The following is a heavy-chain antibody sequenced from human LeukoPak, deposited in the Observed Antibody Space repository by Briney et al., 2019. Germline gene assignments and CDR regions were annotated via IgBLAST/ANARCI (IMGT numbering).Heavy chain of an antibody. CDR2: INHSGST. CDR1: GGSFSGYY. J-gene: IGHJ6*02. V-gene: IGHV4-34*01. Sequence: SETLSLTCAVYGGSFSGYYWSWIRQPPGKGLEWIGEINHSGSTNYNPSLKSRVTISVDTSKNQFSLKLSSVTAADTAVYYCARGGYYYYGMDVWGQGTTVTVSS. CDR3: ARGGYYYYGMDV.